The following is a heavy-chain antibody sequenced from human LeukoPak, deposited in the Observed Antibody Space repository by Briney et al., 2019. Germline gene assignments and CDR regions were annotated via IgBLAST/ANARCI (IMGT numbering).Heavy chain of an antibody. D-gene: IGHD3-3*01. V-gene: IGHV4-59*01. CDR1: GGSISSYY. CDR3: ARPHYDFWTGYFMTVDY. Sequence: SETLSLTCTVSGGSISSYYWSWIRQPPGKGLEWIGYIHYSGSTNYNPSLKSRVTISADTSKTQFSLKLNSVTAADTAVYFCARPHYDFWTGYFMTVDYRGQGTLVTVSS. J-gene: IGHJ4*02. CDR2: IHYSGST.